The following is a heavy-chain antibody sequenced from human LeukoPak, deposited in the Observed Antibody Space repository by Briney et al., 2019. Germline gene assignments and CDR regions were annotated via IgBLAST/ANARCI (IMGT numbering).Heavy chain of an antibody. Sequence: SETLSPTCTVSGGSITNYYWSWIRQPPGKGLECVGYVYYSGNPEYNPSLKSRVTISIDTSKNQFSLKLSSVTAADTAVYYCARDQYSGRFGYWGQGTLVTVSS. D-gene: IGHD1-26*01. CDR1: GGSITNYY. V-gene: IGHV4-59*01. CDR2: VYYSGNP. CDR3: ARDQYSGRFGY. J-gene: IGHJ4*02.